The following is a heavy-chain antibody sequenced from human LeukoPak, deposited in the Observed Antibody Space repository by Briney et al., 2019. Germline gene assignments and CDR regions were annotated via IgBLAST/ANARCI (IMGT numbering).Heavy chain of an antibody. V-gene: IGHV4-59*01. CDR2: IYYSGST. CDR1: GGSISSYY. J-gene: IGHJ4*02. D-gene: IGHD5-12*01. Sequence: PSETLSLTCTVSGGSISSYYWSWIRQPPGKGLEWIGYIYYSGSTNYNPSLKSRVTISVDTSKNQFSLKLSSVTAADTAVYYCARDEGRDGYNLYYWGQGTLVTVSS. CDR3: ARDEGRDGYNLYY.